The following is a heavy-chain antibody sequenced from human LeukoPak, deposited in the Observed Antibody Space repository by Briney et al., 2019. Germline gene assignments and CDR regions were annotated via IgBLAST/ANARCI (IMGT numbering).Heavy chain of an antibody. CDR1: GFTFSSYA. CDR3: ARGLTDDY. D-gene: IGHD2-8*02. V-gene: IGHV3-21*01. Sequence: GSLRLSCAASGFTFSSYAISWVRQAPGKGLEWVSSISSSSSYIYYADSVKGRFTISRDNAKNSLYLQMNSLRAEDTAVYYCARGLTDDYWGQGTLVTVSS. CDR2: ISSSSSYI. J-gene: IGHJ4*02.